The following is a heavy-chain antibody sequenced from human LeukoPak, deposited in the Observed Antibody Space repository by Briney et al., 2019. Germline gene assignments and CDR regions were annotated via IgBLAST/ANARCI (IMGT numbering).Heavy chain of an antibody. D-gene: IGHD5-12*01. CDR2: IYHSGTT. J-gene: IGHJ6*03. Sequence: PSETLSLTCAVSGYSISSGYYWGWFRQPPGKGPEWIGCIYHSGTTYYNPSLKSRVTISVDTSKNQFSLKLSSVTAADTAVYYCARVRGGYDSEYYYYYMDVWGKGTTVTVSS. CDR1: GYSISSGYY. CDR3: ARVRGGYDSEYYYYYMDV. V-gene: IGHV4-38-2*01.